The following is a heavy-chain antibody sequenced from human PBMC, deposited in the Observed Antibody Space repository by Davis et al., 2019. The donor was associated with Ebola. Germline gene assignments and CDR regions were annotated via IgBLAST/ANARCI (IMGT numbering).Heavy chain of an antibody. J-gene: IGHJ5*02. CDR3: ARVRGPGVELRWFDP. CDR1: GYTFTGFY. D-gene: IGHD1-7*01. V-gene: IGHV1-8*02. CDR2: MNPNSGNT. Sequence: ASVKVSCKASGYTFTGFYIHWARQATGQGLEWMGWMNPNSGNTGYAQKFQGRVTMTRNTSISTAYMELSSLRSEDTAVYYCARVRGPGVELRWFDPWGQGTLVTVSS.